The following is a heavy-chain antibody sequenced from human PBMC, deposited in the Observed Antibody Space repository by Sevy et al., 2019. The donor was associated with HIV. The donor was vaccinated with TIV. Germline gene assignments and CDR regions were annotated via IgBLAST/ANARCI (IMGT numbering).Heavy chain of an antibody. CDR2: INPDSGGP. V-gene: IGHV1-2*02. CDR1: GYTFTGYY. Sequence: ASVKVSCKASGYTFTGYYMHWVRQAPGQGLEWMGWINPDSGGPNYAPKFQGRVTLTRDTSISTAYMELSRLKSDDTAVYYCGRDDPHGYFDYWGQGTLVTVSS. CDR3: GRDDPHGYFDY. J-gene: IGHJ4*02.